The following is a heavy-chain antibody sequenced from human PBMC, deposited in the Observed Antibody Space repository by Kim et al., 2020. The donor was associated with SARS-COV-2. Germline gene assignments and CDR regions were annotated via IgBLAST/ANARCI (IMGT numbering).Heavy chain of an antibody. CDR3: ARVSGGVDAWFDP. J-gene: IGHJ5*02. Sequence: YPHYVEGRFTISRDNYHNTLYLQMYSRGAEDTAVYYCARVSGGVDAWFDPWGQGTLVTVSS. D-gene: IGHD3-16*01. V-gene: IGHV3-53*01.